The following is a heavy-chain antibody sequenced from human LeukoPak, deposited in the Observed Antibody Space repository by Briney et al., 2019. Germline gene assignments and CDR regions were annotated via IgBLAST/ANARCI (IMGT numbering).Heavy chain of an antibody. CDR1: GFTFSSYE. CDR2: ISSSGSTI. Sequence: GGSLRLSCAASGFTFSSYEMNWVRQAPGKGLEWVSYISSSGSTIYYADSVKGRFTISRDNAKNSLYLQMNSLRAEDTAVYYCARSGYSSSWYWYAFDIWGQGTMVTVSS. V-gene: IGHV3-48*03. D-gene: IGHD6-13*01. CDR3: ARSGYSSSWYWYAFDI. J-gene: IGHJ3*02.